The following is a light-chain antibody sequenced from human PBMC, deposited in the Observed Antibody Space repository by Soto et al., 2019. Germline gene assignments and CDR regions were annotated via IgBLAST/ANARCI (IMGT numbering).Light chain of an antibody. CDR3: QQYENRPLT. CDR1: QDISNY. V-gene: IGKV1-33*01. CDR2: DAS. Sequence: DIQMTQSPSSLSASVGDRVTITCQASQDISNYLNWYQQKPGKAPKLLIYDASTLETGVPSRFSGSASGTHFTFTISSLQPEDFASYYCQQYENRPLTFGGGTKVELK. J-gene: IGKJ4*01.